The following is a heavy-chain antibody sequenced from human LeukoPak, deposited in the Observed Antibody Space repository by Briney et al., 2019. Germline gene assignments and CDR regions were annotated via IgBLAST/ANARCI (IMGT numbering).Heavy chain of an antibody. V-gene: IGHV5-10-1*01. J-gene: IGHJ6*02. Sequence: GESLKISCKGSGYSFTSYWISWVRQMPGKGLEWMGRIDPSDSYTNYSPSFQGHVTISADKSISTAYLQWSSLKASDTAMYYCARRVVAGPGDYYGMDVWGQGTLVTVSS. CDR1: GYSFTSYW. CDR2: IDPSDSYT. D-gene: IGHD6-19*01. CDR3: ARRVVAGPGDYYGMDV.